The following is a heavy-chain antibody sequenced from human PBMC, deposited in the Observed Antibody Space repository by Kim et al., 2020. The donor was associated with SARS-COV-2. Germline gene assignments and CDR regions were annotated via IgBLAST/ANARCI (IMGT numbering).Heavy chain of an antibody. Sequence: GGSLRLSCAASGFTFRSYQMNWVRQAPGKGLDWISYISSSGTSSYYAESVRGRFTISRDNAKNLLYLQMNSLRAEDTAVYYCAGEGEVDDYASSGPADYWGQGTLVTVSS. J-gene: IGHJ4*02. CDR2: ISSSGTSS. D-gene: IGHD3-22*01. CDR1: GFTFRSYQ. V-gene: IGHV3-48*03. CDR3: AGEGEVDDYASSGPADY.